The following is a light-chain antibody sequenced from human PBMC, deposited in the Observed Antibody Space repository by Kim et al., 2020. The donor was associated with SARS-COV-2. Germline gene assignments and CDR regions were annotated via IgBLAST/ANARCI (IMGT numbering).Light chain of an antibody. CDR3: SAWEGSGDPVV. J-gene: IGLJ2*01. CDR2: EVN. Sequence: QQVIISCSGSSSDVSTYNHVSWYQQHPGKAPKVIISEVNKRPSGVPDRFSGSKSANTASLTVCGLQAEDEADYYCSAWEGSGDPVVLGGGTKLTVL. CDR1: SSDVSTYNH. V-gene: IGLV2-8*01.